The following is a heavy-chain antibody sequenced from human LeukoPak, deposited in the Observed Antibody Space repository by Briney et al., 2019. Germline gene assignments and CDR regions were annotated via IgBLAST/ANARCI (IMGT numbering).Heavy chain of an antibody. J-gene: IGHJ3*02. D-gene: IGHD3-9*01. CDR3: AKVPTYLNILTGFPFDI. Sequence: GGSLTLSCAASGFTLTSYTMSWVRQAPGKGLEWVSSLRGAERTPYYAESVKGRFTISRDNSENTLYLQMNSLRAEDTALYYCAKVPTYLNILTGFPFDIWGQGTMVTVSS. CDR1: GFTLTSYT. V-gene: IGHV3-23*01. CDR2: LRGAERTP.